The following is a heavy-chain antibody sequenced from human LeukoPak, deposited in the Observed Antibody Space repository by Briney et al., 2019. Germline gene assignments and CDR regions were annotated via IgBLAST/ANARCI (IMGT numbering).Heavy chain of an antibody. J-gene: IGHJ6*03. D-gene: IGHD6-6*01. Sequence: GASVKVSCKASGYTFTSYDINWVRQATGQGLEWMGWMNPNSGNTGYAQKFQGRVTMTRNTSISTAYMELRSLRSDDTAVYYCARASSSSGNLYYYYYYMDVWGKGTTVTVSS. CDR1: GYTFTSYD. V-gene: IGHV1-8*01. CDR3: ARASSSSGNLYYYYYYMDV. CDR2: MNPNSGNT.